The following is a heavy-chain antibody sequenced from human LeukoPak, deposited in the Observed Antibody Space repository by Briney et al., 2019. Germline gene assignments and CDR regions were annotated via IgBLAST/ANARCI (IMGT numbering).Heavy chain of an antibody. CDR3: ARGDHYDVLTGFQTPSHLSDY. V-gene: IGHV1-2*02. Sequence: GATVKVSYKASGYTFTGYYVHWVRQAPGQGLEWMGWINYHSDGTDYAQKFQGRVTMTRDTSISTAYMELNSLRSDDTAVYYCARGDHYDVLTGFQTPSHLSDYWGQGTPVTVSS. D-gene: IGHD3-9*01. CDR2: INYHSDGT. CDR1: GYTFTGYY. J-gene: IGHJ4*02.